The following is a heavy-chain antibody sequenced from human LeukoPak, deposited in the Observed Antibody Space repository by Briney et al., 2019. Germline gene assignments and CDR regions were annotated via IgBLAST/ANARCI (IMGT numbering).Heavy chain of an antibody. CDR2: MSPNSGNT. CDR3: ARTPPNWGADY. D-gene: IGHD7-27*01. V-gene: IGHV1-8*01. Sequence: ASVKVSCKTSGYTFTNYDINWVRQATGQGFEWTGWMSPNSGNTGYAQKFQGRVAMTMDTSIRTAYMELSSLRSEDMAVYYCARTPPNWGADYWGQGTLVTVSS. J-gene: IGHJ4*02. CDR1: GYTFTNYD.